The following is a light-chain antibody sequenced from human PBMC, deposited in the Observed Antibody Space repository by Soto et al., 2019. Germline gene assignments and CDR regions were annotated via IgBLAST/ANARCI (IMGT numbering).Light chain of an antibody. J-gene: IGLJ1*01. CDR3: SSYPSSSTLYV. Sequence: QSALTQPPSASGSPGQSVTIPCTGTSRDVGGHNYVSWYQQHPGKAPKLMIYDVSNRPSGVSNRFSGSKSGNTASLTISGLQAEDEADYYCSSYPSSSTLYVFGTGTKVTVL. CDR1: SRDVGGHNY. CDR2: DVS. V-gene: IGLV2-14*01.